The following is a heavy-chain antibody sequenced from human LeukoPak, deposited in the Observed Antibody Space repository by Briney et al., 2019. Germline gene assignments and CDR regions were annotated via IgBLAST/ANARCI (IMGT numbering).Heavy chain of an antibody. J-gene: IGHJ4*02. CDR3: ARDLTVTTFLDY. V-gene: IGHV1-2*02. CDR1: GCTFTGYY. CDR2: INPNHGDT. D-gene: IGHD3-16*01. Sequence: ASVKVSCKASGCTFTGYYMHWVRQAPGQGLEWMGWINPNHGDTNYAQKFQDRVSMTRDTSISTAYMHLSRLRSADTAVYYCARDLTVTTFLDYWGQGTLVTVSS.